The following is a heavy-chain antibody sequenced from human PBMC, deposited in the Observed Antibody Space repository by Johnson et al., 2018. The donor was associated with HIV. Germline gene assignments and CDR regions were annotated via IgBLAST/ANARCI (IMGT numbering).Heavy chain of an antibody. CDR1: RFSFSDYA. CDR2: ISYDGSSK. J-gene: IGHJ3*02. Sequence: QVQLVESGGGVVQPGRSLRVSCAASRFSFSDYAMHWVRQAPGKGLEWVAVISYDGSSKFYPNSLKGRFSISRDNSKNTVYLQMNSLRAEDTAVYYCARPHIVVVTAGYAFDIWGLGTLVTVSS. V-gene: IGHV3-30*14. CDR3: ARPHIVVVTAGYAFDI. D-gene: IGHD2-21*02.